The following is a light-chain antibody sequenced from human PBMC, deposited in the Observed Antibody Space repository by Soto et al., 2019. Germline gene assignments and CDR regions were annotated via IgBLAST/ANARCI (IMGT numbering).Light chain of an antibody. Sequence: QSALTQPASVSGSPGQSITISCTGTSSDVGGYNYVSWYQHHPGKAPKLMIYEVSNRPSGVSNRFSASKSGNTASLTISGLQAEDEADYHCSSYTSSSTYVFGTGTKLTVL. CDR2: EVS. CDR1: SSDVGGYNY. CDR3: SSYTSSSTYV. V-gene: IGLV2-14*01. J-gene: IGLJ1*01.